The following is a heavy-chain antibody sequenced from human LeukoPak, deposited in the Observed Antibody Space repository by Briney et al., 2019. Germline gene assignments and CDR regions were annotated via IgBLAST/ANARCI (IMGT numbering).Heavy chain of an antibody. D-gene: IGHD5-24*01. CDR2: INPNSGGT. CDR3: ARERGTVGWLQFQFDY. CDR1: GYTFTGYY. J-gene: IGHJ4*02. Sequence: GASVKVSCKASGYTFTGYYMHWVRQAPGQGLEWMGRINPNSGGTNYAQKFQGRVTMTRDTSISTAYMELSRLRSDDTAVYYCARERGTVGWLQFQFDYWGRGTLVTVSS. V-gene: IGHV1-2*06.